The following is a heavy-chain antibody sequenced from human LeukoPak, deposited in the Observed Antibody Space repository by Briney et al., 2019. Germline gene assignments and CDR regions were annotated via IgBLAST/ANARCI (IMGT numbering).Heavy chain of an antibody. V-gene: IGHV3-7*01. J-gene: IGHJ3*02. CDR1: GFTFSSYW. D-gene: IGHD5-24*01. CDR2: IKQDGSEK. CDR3: ARLAQGRWLQLVAFDI. Sequence: PGGSLRLSCAASGFTFSSYWMSWVRQAPGKGLEWVANIKQDGSEKYYVDSVKGRFTISRDNAKNSLYLQMISLRAEDTAVYYCARLAQGRWLQLVAFDIWGQGTMVTVSS.